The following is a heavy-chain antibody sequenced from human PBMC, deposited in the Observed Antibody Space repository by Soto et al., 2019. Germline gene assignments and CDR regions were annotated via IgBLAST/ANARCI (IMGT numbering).Heavy chain of an antibody. CDR3: ARRYYDILTAYPYFDS. D-gene: IGHD3-9*01. Sequence: ASVKVSCKASGYAFTNYDINWVRQATGRGLEWMGWMNPSSGNAGYAKNLQGRVTMTRDTSISTAYMELSSLRSDDTAVYYCARRYYDILTAYPYFDSWGQGTLVTVSS. CDR1: GYAFTNYD. J-gene: IGHJ4*02. V-gene: IGHV1-8*01. CDR2: MNPSSGNA.